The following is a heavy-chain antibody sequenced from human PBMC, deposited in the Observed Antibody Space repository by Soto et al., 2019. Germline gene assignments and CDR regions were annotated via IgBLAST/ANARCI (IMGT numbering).Heavy chain of an antibody. CDR1: GGSLSDYY. J-gene: IGHJ3*01. CDR3: ARDNYGSGTFYTHAFDP. CDR2: IHHGGDTF. D-gene: IGHD3-10*01. Sequence: QVQLQESGPGLVKPSETLSLTCTVSGGSLSDYYWSWLRQPAGKGLEWIGFIHHGGDTFNYNPSLRSRVTMSLDSSKNQFSLTLSSVTAADTGVYYCARDNYGSGTFYTHAFDPWGQGTLVIISS. V-gene: IGHV4-59*13.